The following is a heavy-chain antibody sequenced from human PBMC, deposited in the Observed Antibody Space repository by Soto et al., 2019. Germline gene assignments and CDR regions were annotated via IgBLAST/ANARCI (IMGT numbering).Heavy chain of an antibody. J-gene: IGHJ6*02. D-gene: IGHD3-22*01. CDR1: GGSISIYL. Sequence: SGTLSLTCTVSGGSISIYLWGWIRQPPGKGLEWIGYIYYSGSTNYNPSLKSRVTISVDTSKNQFSLKLSSVTAADTAVYYCTRDRRYYYDSSGYYSYGMDVWGQGTTVTVSS. CDR3: TRDRRYYYDSSGYYSYGMDV. CDR2: IYYSGST. V-gene: IGHV4-59*01.